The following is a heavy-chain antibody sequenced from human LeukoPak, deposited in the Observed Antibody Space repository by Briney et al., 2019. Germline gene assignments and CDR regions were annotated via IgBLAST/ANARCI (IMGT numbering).Heavy chain of an antibody. CDR1: GFTFDDYA. CDR2: ISWNSGSI. V-gene: IGHV3-9*01. J-gene: IGHJ4*02. D-gene: IGHD6-19*01. Sequence: GRSLRLSCAASGFTFDDYAMHWVRQAPGKGLEWVSGISWNSGSIGYADSVKGRFTISRDNAKNSLYLQMNSLRAEDTALYYCAKDSSSSGWYDTDYWGQGTLVTVSS. CDR3: AKDSSSSGWYDTDY.